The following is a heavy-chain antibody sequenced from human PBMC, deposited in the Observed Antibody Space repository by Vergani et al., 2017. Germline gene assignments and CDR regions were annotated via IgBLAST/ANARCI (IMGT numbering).Heavy chain of an antibody. Sequence: EVQLVESGGGLVKPGGSLRLSCAASGFTFSSYSMNWVRQAPGKGLEWVSSISSSSSYIYYADSEKGRFTISRDNAKNSLYLQMNSLRAEDTAVYYCASGYSGYDWGGFDYWGQGTLVTVSS. D-gene: IGHD5-12*01. V-gene: IGHV3-21*01. CDR3: ASGYSGYDWGGFDY. CDR2: ISSSSSYI. J-gene: IGHJ4*02. CDR1: GFTFSSYS.